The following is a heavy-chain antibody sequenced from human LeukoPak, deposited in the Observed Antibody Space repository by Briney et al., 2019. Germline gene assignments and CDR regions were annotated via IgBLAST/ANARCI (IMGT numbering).Heavy chain of an antibody. CDR1: GFTFNRYA. D-gene: IGHD3-9*01. J-gene: IGHJ4*02. CDR3: ARDFDQGGVDYYFAY. V-gene: IGHV3-30-3*01. Sequence: PGGSLRLSCAASGFTFNRYAIHWVRQAPGKGLEWVTVIASDGNDQHYADSVKGRFTISRDNSKNTVFLQMNSLRIEDTAVYYCARDFDQGGVDYYFAYWGQGTLVTVSS. CDR2: IASDGNDQ.